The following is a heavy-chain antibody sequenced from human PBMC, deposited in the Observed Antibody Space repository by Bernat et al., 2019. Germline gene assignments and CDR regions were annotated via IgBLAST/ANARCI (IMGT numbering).Heavy chain of an antibody. CDR2: LYYSGST. Sequence: QVQLQESGPGLVKPSQTLSLTCTVSGGSISSGGYYWRWIRQHPVKALVWIGYLYYSGSTYYNPSLKSRVTISVDTSKNQFSLKLSSVTAADTAVYYCARDYSYLGGYGMDVWGQGTTVTVSS. D-gene: IGHD2-21*01. CDR3: ARDYSYLGGYGMDV. V-gene: IGHV4-31*03. CDR1: GGSISSGGYY. J-gene: IGHJ6*02.